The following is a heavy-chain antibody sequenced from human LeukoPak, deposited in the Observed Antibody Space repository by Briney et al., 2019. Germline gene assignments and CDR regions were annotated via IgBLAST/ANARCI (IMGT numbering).Heavy chain of an antibody. J-gene: IGHJ1*01. D-gene: IGHD3-22*01. CDR3: AKKYSSSLWAYYHDSSPEGYFQH. CDR2: ISYDGSNK. Sequence: GGSLRLSCAASGFTFSSYGMHWVRQAPGKGLEWVAVISYDGSNKYYADSVKGRFTISRDNSKNTLYLQMNSLRAEDTAVYYCAKKYSSSLWAYYHDSSPEGYFQHWGQGTLVTVSS. CDR1: GFTFSSYG. V-gene: IGHV3-30*18.